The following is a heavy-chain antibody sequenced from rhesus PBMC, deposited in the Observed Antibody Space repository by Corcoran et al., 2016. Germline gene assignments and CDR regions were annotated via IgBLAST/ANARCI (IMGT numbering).Heavy chain of an antibody. CDR3: ARGQTGTSTFYYFDY. Sequence: QVQLQESGPGLLKPSETLSLTCAVSGGSISGGYGWGWIRQPPGKGLEWIGSIYSSSGNTYYHPSLKSRATISTDTSKNQFSLKLSSVTAADTAVYYCARGQTGTSTFYYFDYWGQGVLVTVSS. CDR1: GGSISGGYG. J-gene: IGHJ4*01. V-gene: IGHV4S7*01. CDR2: IYSSSGNT. D-gene: IGHD1-26*01.